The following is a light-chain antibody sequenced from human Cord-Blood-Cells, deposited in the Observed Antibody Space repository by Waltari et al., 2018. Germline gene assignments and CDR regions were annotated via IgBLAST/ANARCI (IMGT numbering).Light chain of an antibody. Sequence: QSALTQPPSASGSPGQSVTIPCPGTSSDVGGYNYVSWYQQPPGKAPKLMIYEVSKRPSGAPDRFSGSKSGNPASLTVSGLQAEDEADYYCSSYAGSNNLVFGGGTKLTVL. J-gene: IGLJ3*02. CDR2: EVS. V-gene: IGLV2-8*01. CDR1: SSDVGGYNY. CDR3: SSYAGSNNLV.